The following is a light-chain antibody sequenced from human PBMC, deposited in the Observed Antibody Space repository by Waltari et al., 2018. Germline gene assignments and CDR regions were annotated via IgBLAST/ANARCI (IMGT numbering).Light chain of an antibody. Sequence: DIVMTQSPDSLAVSLGERATINCKFSRSVLYSPNNKNYLSWYQHKPGQPPKLLIYWASTRESGVPDRFSGSGSGTDFTLTISRLQAADVALYYCQQFYGSPFTFGGGTKVEIK. CDR3: QQFYGSPFT. CDR1: RSVLYSPNNKNY. CDR2: WAS. V-gene: IGKV4-1*01. J-gene: IGKJ4*01.